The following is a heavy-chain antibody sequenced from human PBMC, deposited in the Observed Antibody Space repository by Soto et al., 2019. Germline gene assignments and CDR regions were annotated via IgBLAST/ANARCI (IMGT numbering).Heavy chain of an antibody. V-gene: IGHV3-64D*06. CDR3: VKSQARNNFDFFD. Sequence: GGSMKICCSACGVSLCSYVMDWVRKDPGKRLEYVSGVRGNGDPPFYADSVKGRFTISRDNSKNTLYLQMSSLSADDTAVYYCVKSQARNNFDFFDCAQGALVTVSS. J-gene: IGHJ4*02. CDR2: VRGNGDPP. CDR1: GVSLCSYV. D-gene: IGHD1-20*01.